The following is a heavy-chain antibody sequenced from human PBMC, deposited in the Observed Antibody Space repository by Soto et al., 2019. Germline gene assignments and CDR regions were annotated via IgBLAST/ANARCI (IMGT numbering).Heavy chain of an antibody. CDR1: GASTSIFY. V-gene: IGHV4-59*01. D-gene: IGHD3-10*01. CDR2: INDNGNT. CDR3: AREGLARGASDFGPDV. J-gene: IGHJ6*02. Sequence: QVRLQESGPGLVKPSEPLSLTCTVSGASTSIFYWNWIRQVPGKGLEWIGYINDNGNTNYNPSLMSRATISIDTSKNEIPLWIRSMTAADTDVYYCAREGLARGASDFGPDVWGQGTTVTGSS.